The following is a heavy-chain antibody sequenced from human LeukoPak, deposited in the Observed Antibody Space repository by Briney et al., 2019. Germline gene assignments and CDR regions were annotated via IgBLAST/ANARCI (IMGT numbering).Heavy chain of an antibody. Sequence: ASVKVSCKASGYTFTSYYMHWVRQAPGQGLEWMGIINPSGGSTSYAQKFQGRVTMTRDTSTSTVYMELSSLRSEDTAVYYCARGAGLGELSSYGFDYWGQGTLVTVSS. CDR3: ARGAGLGELSSYGFDY. D-gene: IGHD3-16*02. CDR1: GYTFTSYY. J-gene: IGHJ4*02. V-gene: IGHV1-46*01. CDR2: INPSGGST.